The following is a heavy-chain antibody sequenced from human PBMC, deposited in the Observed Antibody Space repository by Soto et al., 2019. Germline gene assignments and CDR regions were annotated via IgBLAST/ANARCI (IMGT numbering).Heavy chain of an antibody. CDR1: GYTFINYG. J-gene: IGHJ3*02. CDR3: ASASYCGPTPGPFDS. Sequence: QVQLVQSGPEVKKPGASVKVSCKASGYTFINYGINWARQAPGQGLEWLGWINYKIDYTKYAQKLQDRVTLTADTSTSTVYMELRNLRSDDTAVYYCASASYCGPTPGPFDSWGQVTMVTVSS. V-gene: IGHV1-18*01. D-gene: IGHD2-21*01. CDR2: INYKIDYT.